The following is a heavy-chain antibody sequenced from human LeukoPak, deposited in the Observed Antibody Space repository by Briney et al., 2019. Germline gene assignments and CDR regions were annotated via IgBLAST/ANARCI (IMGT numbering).Heavy chain of an antibody. CDR2: ISGSGGST. CDR3: AKSPYDYGWGSYLADAFDI. J-gene: IGHJ3*02. V-gene: IGHV3-23*01. Sequence: GGSLRLSCAASGFTFSSYAMSWVRQAPGKGLEWVSAISGSGGSTYYADSVKGRFTISRDNSKNTLYLQMNSLRAEDTAVYYCAKSPYDYGWGSYLADAFDIWGQGTMVTVSS. CDR1: GFTFSSYA. D-gene: IGHD3-16*02.